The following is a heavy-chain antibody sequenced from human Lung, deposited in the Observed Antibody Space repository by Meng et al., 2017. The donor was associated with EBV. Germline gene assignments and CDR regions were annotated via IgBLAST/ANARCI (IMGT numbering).Heavy chain of an antibody. CDR2: INHSGHT. J-gene: IGHJ4*02. D-gene: IGHD2-15*01. V-gene: IGHV4-34*02. Sequence: QARLQAWGAGLLKPSETLSLRCAFSGGSFRGYYWSWIRQSPERGLEWIGEINHSGHTNYNPSLKSRVTISVDTSKNQFSLNLSSVTAADTAVYYCARGRQIGWQGGDFAYWSQGTLVTVSS. CDR3: ARGRQIGWQGGDFAY. CDR1: GGSFRGYY.